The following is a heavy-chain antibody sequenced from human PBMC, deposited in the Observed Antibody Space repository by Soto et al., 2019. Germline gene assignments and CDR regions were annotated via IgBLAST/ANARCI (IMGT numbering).Heavy chain of an antibody. J-gene: IGHJ3*02. D-gene: IGHD5-12*01. V-gene: IGHV5-51*01. CDR3: ASGRIVATISAFDI. CDR1: GSSFTSYW. CDR2: IYPGDSDT. Sequence: GESLKISCKGSGSSFTSYWIGWVRQMPGKGLEWMGFIYPGDSDTRYSPSFQGQVTIPADKSISTAYLQWSSLKASDTAMYYCASGRIVATISAFDIWGQGTMVTVSS.